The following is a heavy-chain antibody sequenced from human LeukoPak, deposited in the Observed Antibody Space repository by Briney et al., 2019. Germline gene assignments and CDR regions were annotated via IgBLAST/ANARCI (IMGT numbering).Heavy chain of an antibody. V-gene: IGHV3-30*02. CDR3: ARDPYSSSSFDY. Sequence: GGSLRLSCAASGFTFSSYGMHWVRQAPGKGLEWVAFIRYDGSNKYYADSVKGRFTISRDNSKNTLYLQMNSLRAEDTAVYYCARDPYSSSSFDYWGQGTLVTVPS. D-gene: IGHD6-6*01. CDR2: IRYDGSNK. J-gene: IGHJ4*02. CDR1: GFTFSSYG.